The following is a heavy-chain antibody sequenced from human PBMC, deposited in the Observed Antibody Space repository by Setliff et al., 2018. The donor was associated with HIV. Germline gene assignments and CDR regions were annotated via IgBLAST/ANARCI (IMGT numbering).Heavy chain of an antibody. CDR3: ARGRYDFWSGYHPFDY. J-gene: IGHJ4*02. CDR2: IGYDGSKE. D-gene: IGHD3-3*01. CDR1: GFIFSDYA. Sequence: GGSLRLSCAASGFIFSDYAIHWVRQAPGKGLEWVAVIGYDGSKEYYADSVKGRFTVSRDNSKAYLQMNSLRGEDTAVYYCARGRYDFWSGYHPFDYWGQGTLVTVSS. V-gene: IGHV3-30-3*01.